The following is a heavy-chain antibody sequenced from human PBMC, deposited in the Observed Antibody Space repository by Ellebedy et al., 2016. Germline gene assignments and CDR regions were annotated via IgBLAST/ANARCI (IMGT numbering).Heavy chain of an antibody. J-gene: IGHJ4*02. V-gene: IGHV3-53*01. Sequence: GGSLRLXXAASGFTVGNNYMIWVRQAPGKGLEWVSLIYSGGSTYYADSVKGRFTISRDNSKNTLYLQMNSLRAEDTAVYYCARIPGDCYSCGYWGQGTLVTVSS. D-gene: IGHD2-21*02. CDR3: ARIPGDCYSCGY. CDR2: IYSGGST. CDR1: GFTVGNNY.